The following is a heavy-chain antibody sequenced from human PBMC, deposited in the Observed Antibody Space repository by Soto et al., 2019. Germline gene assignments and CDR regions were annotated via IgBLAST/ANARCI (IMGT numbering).Heavy chain of an antibody. J-gene: IGHJ6*02. CDR2: IWFDGSKK. Sequence: QMQLVESGGGVVQPGRSLRLSCAASGFTFRSYGIHWVRQAPGKGLEWVALIWFDGSKKYYVDSVKGRFAVSRDNSKNTLYLQMNSLRVEDTAVYYFARERLVPYGYGMDVWGQGTTVTVSS. V-gene: IGHV3-33*01. D-gene: IGHD2-2*01. CDR1: GFTFRSYG. CDR3: ARERLVPYGYGMDV.